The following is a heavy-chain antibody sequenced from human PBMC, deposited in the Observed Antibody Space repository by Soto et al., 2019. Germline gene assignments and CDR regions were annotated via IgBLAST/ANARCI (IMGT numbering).Heavy chain of an antibody. J-gene: IGHJ6*02. CDR2: INAGNGNT. CDR3: ARLLRPLRFLNPICGMAV. D-gene: IGHD3-3*01. Sequence: ASVKVSCKASGYTFTSYAMHWVRQAPGQRLEWMGWINAGNGNTKYSQKFQGRVTITRDTSASTAYMELSSLRSEDTALYYCARLLRPLRFLNPICGMAVWGQGTTVTVSS. CDR1: GYTFTSYA. V-gene: IGHV1-3*01.